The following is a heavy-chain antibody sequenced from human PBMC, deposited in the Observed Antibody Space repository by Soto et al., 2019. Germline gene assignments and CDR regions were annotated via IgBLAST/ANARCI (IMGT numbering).Heavy chain of an antibody. V-gene: IGHV3-30*18. CDR2: ISNDGSNE. CDR1: GFTFRWFG. J-gene: IGHJ4*02. CDR3: AKGEVRGIIPSYFDY. D-gene: IGHD3-10*01. Sequence: GSLRLSCAGSGFTFRWFGMNWVRQTPGKGLEWVARISNDGSNEYYVDSVKGRFTISRDNSKNTLYLQMDSLRAEDTAVYYCAKGEVRGIIPSYFDYWGLGTLVTVSS.